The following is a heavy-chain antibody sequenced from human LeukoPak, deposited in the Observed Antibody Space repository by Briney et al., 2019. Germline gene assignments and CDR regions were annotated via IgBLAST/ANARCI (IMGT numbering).Heavy chain of an antibody. CDR2: ISIRGSTI. J-gene: IGHJ6*03. Sequence: PGGSLRLSCAAPGFASSDYNMSWIRQAPGKGLEWVSYISIRGSTIYYADSVKGRFTISRDNAKNSLYLQMNSLRAEDTAVYYCAKGLSTYYYGSGSYPPLDYMDVWGKGTTVTVSS. CDR3: AKGLSTYYYGSGSYPPLDYMDV. V-gene: IGHV3-11*01. CDR1: GFASSDYN. D-gene: IGHD3-10*01.